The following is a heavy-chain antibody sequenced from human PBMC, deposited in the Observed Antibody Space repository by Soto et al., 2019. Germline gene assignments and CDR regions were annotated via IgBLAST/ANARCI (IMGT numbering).Heavy chain of an antibody. D-gene: IGHD2-15*01. CDR2: ISSSSSYI. Sequence: EVQLVESGGGLVKPGGSLRLSCAASGFTFSSYSMNWVRQAPGKGLEWVSSISSSSSYIYYADSVKGRFTISRDNAKNSLYLQMNSRRAEDTAVYYCARVFNGGYCSGGSCYSWFDPWGQGTLVTVSS. CDR3: ARVFNGGYCSGGSCYSWFDP. V-gene: IGHV3-21*01. CDR1: GFTFSSYS. J-gene: IGHJ5*02.